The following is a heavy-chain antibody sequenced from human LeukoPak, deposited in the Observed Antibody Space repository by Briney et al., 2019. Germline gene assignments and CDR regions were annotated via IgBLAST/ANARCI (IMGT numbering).Heavy chain of an antibody. J-gene: IGHJ4*02. Sequence: GSVKDSCKASGYTFTSYDINTVRQATGQGLEWMGRINPNSGKTDYAQKFQGRVIMTRNTSTSTAYMELSRLRSEDTAVYYCARAFGYSSGGPNDYWGQGTLVTVSS. CDR3: ARAFGYSSGGPNDY. CDR2: INPNSGKT. V-gene: IGHV1-8*01. D-gene: IGHD6-19*01. CDR1: GYTFTSYD.